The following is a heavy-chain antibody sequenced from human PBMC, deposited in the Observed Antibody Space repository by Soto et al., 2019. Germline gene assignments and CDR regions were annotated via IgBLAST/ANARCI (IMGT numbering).Heavy chain of an antibody. CDR3: ATCSLDSSGYYSPYLDY. V-gene: IGHV1-69*10. CDR2: IIPFFTIT. D-gene: IGHD3-22*01. CDR1: GDTFNNHG. J-gene: IGHJ4*02. Sequence: SVKVSCKTSGDTFNNHGISWVRQAPGQGLEWMGGIIPFFTITNYAQKYQGRITITADTSTSIAYMELSSLRSEDTAVYYCATCSLDSSGYYSPYLDYWGQGTLVNVSS.